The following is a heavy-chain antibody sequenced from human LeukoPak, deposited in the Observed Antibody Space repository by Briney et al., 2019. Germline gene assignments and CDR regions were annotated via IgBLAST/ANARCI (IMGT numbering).Heavy chain of an antibody. CDR3: ARDISRGDFGECDY. CDR2: ISSSSSYI. V-gene: IGHV3-21*01. Sequence: GGSLRLSCAASGFTFSSYGMHWVRQAPGKGLEWVSSISSSSSYIYYADSVKGRFTISRDNAKNSLYLQMNSLRAEDTAVYYCARDISRGDFGECDYWGQGTLVTVSS. J-gene: IGHJ4*02. D-gene: IGHD3-10*01. CDR1: GFTFSSYG.